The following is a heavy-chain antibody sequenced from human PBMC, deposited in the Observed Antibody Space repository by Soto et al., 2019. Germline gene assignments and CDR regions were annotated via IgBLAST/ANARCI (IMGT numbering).Heavy chain of an antibody. Sequence: PSETVSLTCTVSGDDINTDYSWSCIRQPPGKGLGWIGEISPSGATNYSPSLNGRVSISVDTSKNQFSLNLTSLTAADTAVYYCARAPKVSGSAQTRPDFWGQGSLVTVSS. CDR1: GDDINTDYS. CDR3: ARAPKVSGSAQTRPDF. J-gene: IGHJ4*02. D-gene: IGHD6-6*01. V-gene: IGHV4-34*01. CDR2: ISPSGAT.